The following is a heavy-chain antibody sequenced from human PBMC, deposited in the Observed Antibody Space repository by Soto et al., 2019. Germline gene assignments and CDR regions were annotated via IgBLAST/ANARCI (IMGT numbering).Heavy chain of an antibody. V-gene: IGHV3-9*01. D-gene: IGHD3-22*01. Sequence: PGGSQRVSCATSGFIFDDYAMHWVRPDAGKGLEWVSGISWNSGNTGYADFVKGRFTISRDNAKNSLYLQMNSLRTEDTALYYCAKGSDYDTSGYFIFDYWGQGTLVTVSS. CDR2: ISWNSGNT. J-gene: IGHJ4*02. CDR3: AKGSDYDTSGYFIFDY. CDR1: GFIFDDYA.